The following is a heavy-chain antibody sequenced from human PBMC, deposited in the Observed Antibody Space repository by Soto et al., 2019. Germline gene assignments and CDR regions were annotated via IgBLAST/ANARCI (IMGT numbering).Heavy chain of an antibody. V-gene: IGHV1-69*13. CDR1: GGTFSSYA. CDR2: IIPIFGTA. D-gene: IGHD5-12*01. Sequence: GASVKVSCKASGGTFSSYAISWVRQAPGQGLEWMGGIIPIFGTANYAQKFQGRVTITADESTSTAYMELSSLRSEDTAVYYCARPQVGYSGYDFRARDHYYYYGMDVWGQGATVTVSS. J-gene: IGHJ6*02. CDR3: ARPQVGYSGYDFRARDHYYYYGMDV.